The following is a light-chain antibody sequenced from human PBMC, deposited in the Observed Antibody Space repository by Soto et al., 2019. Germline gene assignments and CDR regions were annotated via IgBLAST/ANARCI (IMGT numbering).Light chain of an antibody. CDR2: AAS. Sequence: DIQMTQSPSSLSASIGDRVTLTCRASQSIAFYLNWYQQTPGKAPKLLVSAASNLQSGVPSRFSGSGSETDFTLTISSLQPEDFATYYCQQSYSTPPTFGGGTKADI. CDR3: QQSYSTPPT. J-gene: IGKJ4*01. V-gene: IGKV1-39*01. CDR1: QSIAFY.